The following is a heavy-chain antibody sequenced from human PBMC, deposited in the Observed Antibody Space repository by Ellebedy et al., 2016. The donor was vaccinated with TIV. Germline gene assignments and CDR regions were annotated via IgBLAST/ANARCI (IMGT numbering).Heavy chain of an antibody. CDR3: ARQRGYDYFPWFFDL. CDR1: GYSFTTYW. CDR2: IFPGDSDT. D-gene: IGHD5-12*01. Sequence: GESLKISCKGSGYSFTTYWIGWVRQMPGKGLEWMGIIFPGDSDTRYSPSFQGQVTISADKSISTAYLQWSSLKASDTAMYYCARQRGYDYFPWFFDLWGRGTLVTVSS. J-gene: IGHJ2*01. V-gene: IGHV5-51*01.